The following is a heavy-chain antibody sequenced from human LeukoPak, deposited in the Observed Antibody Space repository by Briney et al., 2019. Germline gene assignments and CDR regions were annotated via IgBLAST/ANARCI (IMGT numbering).Heavy chain of an antibody. CDR2: INPNSGGT. CDR3: ARVRSSGWYGDFDY. J-gene: IGHJ4*02. CDR1: GGTFSSYA. V-gene: IGHV1-2*02. D-gene: IGHD6-19*01. Sequence: ASVKVSCKASGGTFSSYAISWVRQAPGQGLEWMGWINPNSGGTNYAQKFQGRVTMTRDTSISTAYMELSRLRSDDTAVYYCARVRSSGWYGDFDYWGQGTLVTVSS.